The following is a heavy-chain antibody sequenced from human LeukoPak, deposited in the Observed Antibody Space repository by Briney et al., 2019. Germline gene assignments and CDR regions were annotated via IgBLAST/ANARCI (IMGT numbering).Heavy chain of an antibody. V-gene: IGHV1-18*04. D-gene: IGHD3-16*01. CDR3: ARDRGALPLTTFFDY. J-gene: IGHJ4*02. CDR2: ISAYNGNT. Sequence: GASVGVSCKASGYTFSMYGVSWVRQAPGQGLEWMGWISAYNGNTKYAQRLQGRVTMATDTSTSTAYMELRSLRSDDTAVYYCARDRGALPLTTFFDYWGQGTLVTVSA. CDR1: GYTFSMYG.